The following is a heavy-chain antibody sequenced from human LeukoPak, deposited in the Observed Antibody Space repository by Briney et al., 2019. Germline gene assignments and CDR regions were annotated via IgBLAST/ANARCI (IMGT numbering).Heavy chain of an antibody. CDR2: IYYSGST. CDR1: GDSISSFY. D-gene: IGHD5-12*01. J-gene: IGHJ4*02. CDR3: ARRGWLRNFDY. V-gene: IGHV4-59*12. Sequence: SETLSLTCTVSGDSISSFYWSWIRQPPGKGLEWIGYIYYSGSTNYNPSLKSRVTISVDTSKNQFSLKLSSVTAADTAVYYCARRGWLRNFDYWGQGTLVTVSS.